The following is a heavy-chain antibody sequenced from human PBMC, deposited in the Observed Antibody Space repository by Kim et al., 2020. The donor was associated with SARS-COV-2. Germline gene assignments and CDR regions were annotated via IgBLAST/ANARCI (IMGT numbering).Heavy chain of an antibody. J-gene: IGHJ6*02. Sequence: GGSLRLSCVASGFTFDTYAMSWVRQAPGKGLEWVSVISGDAGNKFYADSVRGRFTISRDNSKNTLYLQMNSLRDEDTALYYCAKMVIMDGYNYFYYYAIDVWGHGTTVTVS. D-gene: IGHD2-21*01. V-gene: IGHV3-23*01. CDR1: GFTFDTYA. CDR2: ISGDAGNK. CDR3: AKMVIMDGYNYFYYYAIDV.